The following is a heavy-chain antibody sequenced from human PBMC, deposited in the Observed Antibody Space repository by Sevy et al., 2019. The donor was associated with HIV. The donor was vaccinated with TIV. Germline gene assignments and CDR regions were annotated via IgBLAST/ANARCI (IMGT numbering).Heavy chain of an antibody. CDR1: GFTFSSYG. J-gene: IGHJ6*02. CDR2: IWYDGSNK. CDR3: ARDRRTTVVTPISFYYYGMDV. D-gene: IGHD4-17*01. Sequence: GGSLRLSCAASGFTFSSYGMHWVRQAPGKGLGWVAVIWYDGSNKYYADSVKSRFTISRDNSKNTLYLQMNSLRAEDTAVYYCARDRRTTVVTPISFYYYGMDVWGQGTTVTVSS. V-gene: IGHV3-33*01.